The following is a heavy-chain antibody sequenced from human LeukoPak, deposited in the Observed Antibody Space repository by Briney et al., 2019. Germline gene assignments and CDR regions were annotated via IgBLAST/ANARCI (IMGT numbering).Heavy chain of an antibody. CDR1: GSAFSSQA. J-gene: IGHJ5*02. CDR3: AAGGGNTFNP. D-gene: IGHD1/OR15-1a*01. V-gene: IGHV3-23*01. Sequence: GGSLRLSCAASGSAFSSQALSWVRQAPGKGLEWVSSFTGSDGNIHYADSVKGRFTLSRDSSKETVYLQMISLRADDTATYYCAAGGGNTFNPWGQGILVTVSS. CDR2: FTGSDGNI.